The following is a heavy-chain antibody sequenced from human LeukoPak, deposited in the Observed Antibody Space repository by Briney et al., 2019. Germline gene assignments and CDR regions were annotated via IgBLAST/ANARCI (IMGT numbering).Heavy chain of an antibody. CDR3: ARVGEAYSYGYYFDY. J-gene: IGHJ4*02. CDR2: IIPIFGTA. Sequence: ASVKVSCKASGYIFTSYAMHWVRQAPGQGLEWMGGIIPIFGTANYAQKFQGRVTITADESTSTAYMELSSLRSEDTAVYYCARVGEAYSYGYYFDYWGQGTLVTVSS. D-gene: IGHD5-18*01. CDR1: GYIFTSYA. V-gene: IGHV1-69*13.